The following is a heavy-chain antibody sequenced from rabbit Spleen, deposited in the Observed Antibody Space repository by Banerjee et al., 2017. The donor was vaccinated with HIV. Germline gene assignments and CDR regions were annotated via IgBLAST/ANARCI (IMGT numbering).Heavy chain of an antibody. CDR3: ARDWRYDDYNL. CDR1: GFDFSTYG. D-gene: IGHD2-1*01. J-gene: IGHJ4*01. V-gene: IGHV1S47*01. Sequence: ELVESGGGLVSPDESLTLTCKASGFDFSTYGVSWVRQAPGKGPEWIAYIYPGFGIKNYADSMKGRFTVSSDNAQNTVFLQMTSLTASGTATYFCARDWRYDDYNLWGPGTLVTVS. CDR2: IYPGFGIK.